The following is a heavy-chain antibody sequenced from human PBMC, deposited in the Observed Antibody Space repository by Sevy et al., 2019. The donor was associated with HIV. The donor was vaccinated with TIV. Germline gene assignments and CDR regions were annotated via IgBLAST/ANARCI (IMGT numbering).Heavy chain of an antibody. V-gene: IGHV1-2*02. Sequence: ASVKVSCKASGYTFTDFYIHWVRQAPGQGLEWMGWINPKTGGTNNEQKFQDRVTMSRDTSISTHFIEMTRLRSDDTAVYYCARGIAAVGTDWYFDLWGRGTLVTVSS. D-gene: IGHD6-13*01. CDR1: GYTFTDFY. CDR3: ARGIAAVGTDWYFDL. CDR2: INPKTGGT. J-gene: IGHJ2*01.